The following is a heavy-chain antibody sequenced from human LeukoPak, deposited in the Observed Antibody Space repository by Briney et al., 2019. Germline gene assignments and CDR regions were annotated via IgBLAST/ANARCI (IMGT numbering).Heavy chain of an antibody. CDR2: IYYSGST. D-gene: IGHD6-6*01. CDR3: ATQRAYSSSSIWFDP. J-gene: IGHJ5*02. Sequence: PSETLSLTCTVSGGSISSYYWSWIRQPPGKGLEWIGYIYYSGSTNYNPSLKSRVTISVDTSKNQFSLKLSSVTAADTAVYYCATQRAYSSSSIWFDPWGQGTLVTVSS. V-gene: IGHV4-59*01. CDR1: GGSISSYY.